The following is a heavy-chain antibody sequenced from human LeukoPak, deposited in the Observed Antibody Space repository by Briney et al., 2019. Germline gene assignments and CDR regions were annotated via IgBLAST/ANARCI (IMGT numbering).Heavy chain of an antibody. CDR1: GFTFSSYW. CDR2: INSDGSST. V-gene: IGHV3-74*01. Sequence: PGGSLRLSCAASGFTFSSYWMHWVRQAPGKGLVWVSRINSDGSSTSYADSVKGRFTISRDNAKNTLYLQMNSLRAKDTAVYYCARSPSIVGATIDYWGQGTLVTVSS. CDR3: ARSPSIVGATIDY. J-gene: IGHJ4*02. D-gene: IGHD1-26*01.